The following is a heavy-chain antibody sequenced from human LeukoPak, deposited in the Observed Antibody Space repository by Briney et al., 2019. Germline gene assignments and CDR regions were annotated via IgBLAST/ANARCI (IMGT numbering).Heavy chain of an antibody. V-gene: IGHV1-69*13. Sequence: GASVKVSCKASGYTFTSYGISWVRQAPGQGLEWMGGIIPIFGTANYAQKFQGRVTITADESTSTAYMELSSLRSEDTAVYYCASRTYYDSSGYSPVYYMDVWGKGTTVTVSS. J-gene: IGHJ6*03. CDR3: ASRTYYDSSGYSPVYYMDV. CDR1: GYTFTSYG. CDR2: IIPIFGTA. D-gene: IGHD3-22*01.